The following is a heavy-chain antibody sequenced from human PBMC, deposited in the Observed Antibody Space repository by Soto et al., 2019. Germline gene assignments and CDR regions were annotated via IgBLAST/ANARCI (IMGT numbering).Heavy chain of an antibody. CDR1: GGSISSYY. V-gene: IGHV4-59*01. CDR2: IYYSGST. J-gene: IGHJ5*02. Sequence: SETLSLTCSVSGGSISSYYWSWIRQPPGKGLEWIGYIYYSGSTNYNPSLKSRVTISVDTAKNQFSLSLSSVTAADTAVYYCTGAYYDIDGDILDPWVQGTSVT. D-gene: IGHD3-9*01. CDR3: TGAYYDIDGDILDP.